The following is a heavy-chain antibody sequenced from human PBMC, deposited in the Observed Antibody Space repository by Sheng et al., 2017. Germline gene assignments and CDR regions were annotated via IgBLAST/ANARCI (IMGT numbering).Heavy chain of an antibody. Sequence: QVQLQESGPGLVKPSQTLSLTCAVSGDSISSGTYYWSWIRQHPGKGLEWIGYIYYSGNPNYNPSLKSRVTISVDMSKNQCSLKLSSMTAADTAIYFCARSVISMVRGIRYFDNWGQGTQVTVSP. J-gene: IGHJ4*02. D-gene: IGHD3-10*01. CDR1: GDSISSGTYY. V-gene: IGHV4-31*11. CDR2: IYYSGNP. CDR3: ARSVISMVRGIRYFDN.